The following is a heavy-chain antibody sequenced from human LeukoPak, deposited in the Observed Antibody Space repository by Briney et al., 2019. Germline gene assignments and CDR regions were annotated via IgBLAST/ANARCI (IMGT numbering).Heavy chain of an antibody. D-gene: IGHD1-7*01. Sequence: PGGSLRLSCAASGFTFSSYAMSWVRQAPGRGLEWVANIKRDGSEKYYVDSVKGRFTISRDNAKNSLFLQMTSLRVEDTAVYYCARDNWELRGFDYWGQGTLVTVSS. V-gene: IGHV3-7*01. J-gene: IGHJ4*02. CDR2: IKRDGSEK. CDR1: GFTFSSYA. CDR3: ARDNWELRGFDY.